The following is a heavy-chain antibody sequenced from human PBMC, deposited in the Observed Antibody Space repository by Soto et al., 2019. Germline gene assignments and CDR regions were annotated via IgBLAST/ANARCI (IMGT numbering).Heavy chain of an antibody. CDR1: GYTFTCYD. CDR2: IIPNSGNT. CDR3: PTLNPTVVTSAFDI. D-gene: IGHD2-21*02. V-gene: IGHV1-8*01. J-gene: IGHJ3*02. Sequence: ASVKEASKAPGYTFTCYDINWARQARGQGLEWMGWIIPNSGNTGYAQQFQGRVSTTRNTSISTAYMGLSRLRSEDTAAYYCPTLNPTVVTSAFDIWG.